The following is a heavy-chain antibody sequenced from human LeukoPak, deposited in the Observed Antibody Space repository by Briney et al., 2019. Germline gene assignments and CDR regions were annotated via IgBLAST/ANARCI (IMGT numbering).Heavy chain of an antibody. CDR1: AYDFTGYH. CDR3: AKDRDGADRIIL. Sequence: ASVKVSCKVVAYDFTGYHIHWVRLAPGQGPEWMGRLNPNTGHTVYAFKFQGRVTITRDTSSSTAYMEVTRLTSDDTALYYCAKDRDGADRIILWGQGTLVTVSS. J-gene: IGHJ4*02. D-gene: IGHD5-24*01. CDR2: LNPNTGHT. V-gene: IGHV1-2*06.